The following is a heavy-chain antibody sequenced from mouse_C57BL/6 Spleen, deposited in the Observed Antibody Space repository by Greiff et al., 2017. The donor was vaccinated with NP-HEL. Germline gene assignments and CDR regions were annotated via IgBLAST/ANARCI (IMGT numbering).Heavy chain of an antibody. CDR3: ARNDGYYAYYAMDY. V-gene: IGHV1-39*01. J-gene: IGHJ4*01. CDR2: ITPNYGTT. Sequence: EVQLQQSGPELVKPGASVKISCKASGYSFTDYNMNWVKQSNGQSLEWIGVITPNYGTTSYNQKFKGKATLTVDQSSSTAYMQLNSLTSEDSAVYYCARNDGYYAYYAMDYWGQGTSVTVSS. D-gene: IGHD2-3*01. CDR1: GYSFTDYN.